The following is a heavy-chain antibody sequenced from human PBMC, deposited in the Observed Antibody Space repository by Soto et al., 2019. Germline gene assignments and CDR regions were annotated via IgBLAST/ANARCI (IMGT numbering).Heavy chain of an antibody. CDR3: ASTTFCNGSSSYSRHYYGMDV. CDR2: ITPFVDTS. V-gene: IGHV1-69*06. Sequence: QVRLVQSGAEVKKPGSSVKVSCKVSGGTFSKYSLSWVRQTPGQGLEWMGGITPFVDTSNYAQRFLGRVTITAEKPTNTAFLEVRGLKSGDTALYFCASTTFCNGSSSYSRHYYGMDVWGQGTTVTVSS. CDR1: GGTFSKYS. D-gene: IGHD1-1*01. J-gene: IGHJ6*02.